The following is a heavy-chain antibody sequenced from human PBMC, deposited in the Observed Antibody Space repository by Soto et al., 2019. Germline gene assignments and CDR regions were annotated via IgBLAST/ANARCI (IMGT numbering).Heavy chain of an antibody. CDR2: ISAYTDNP. V-gene: IGHV1-18*01. Sequence: QVQLVQSGDEVKKPGASVKVSCKASGYTFTNYGVTWVRQAPGQGLEWMGWISAYTDNPNYAQKFQGRVTMTIDTSTTTAYMDLRSLTSDDTAVYYCARVIPGAEAWFGPWGQGTLVTVSS. CDR1: GYTFTNYG. J-gene: IGHJ5*02. D-gene: IGHD2-2*01. CDR3: ARVIPGAEAWFGP.